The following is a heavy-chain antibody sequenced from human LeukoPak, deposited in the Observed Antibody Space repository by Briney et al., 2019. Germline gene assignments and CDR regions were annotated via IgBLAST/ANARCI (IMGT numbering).Heavy chain of an antibody. D-gene: IGHD6-25*01. Sequence: PGGSRRLSCAGSGFSFSSFAMTWVRQAPGRGLEWVSTIYGGGTNTFYADYVKGRFTISRDDSNTMQFLELDRLRPEDTAVYFCAKRIKAAAGIYFASWGQGPLVTVSS. CDR2: IYGGGTNT. J-gene: IGHJ4*02. CDR3: AKRIKAAAGIYFAS. CDR1: GFSFSSFA. V-gene: IGHV3-23*01.